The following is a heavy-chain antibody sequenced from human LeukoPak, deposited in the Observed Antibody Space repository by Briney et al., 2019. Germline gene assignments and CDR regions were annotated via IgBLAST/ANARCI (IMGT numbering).Heavy chain of an antibody. V-gene: IGHV3-23*01. CDR3: AKDAFTDCSGGSCYLNYFDY. CDR2: ISGSGGST. D-gene: IGHD2-15*01. Sequence: GGSLRLSCAASGFTFNNYAMSWVRQAPGKGLEWVSAISGSGGSTYYADSVKGRFTISRDNSKNTLYLQMNSLRAEDTAVYYCAKDAFTDCSGGSCYLNYFDYWGQGTLVTVSS. J-gene: IGHJ4*02. CDR1: GFTFNNYA.